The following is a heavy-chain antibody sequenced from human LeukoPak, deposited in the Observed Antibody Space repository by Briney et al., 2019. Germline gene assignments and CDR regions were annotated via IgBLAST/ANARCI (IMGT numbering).Heavy chain of an antibody. CDR1: GYSFTEHY. V-gene: IGHV1-2*02. J-gene: IGHJ6*03. D-gene: IGHD2-8*01. Sequence: ASVQVSCKASGYSFTEHYIYWVRQAPGQGLEWVGRINCNSGDANSAQKFQGRVTMTRDTSVSTAYMDLSSVTSDDTAVYFCARSAGHCSNGICFTDYYMDVWGRGTTVTTSS. CDR3: ARSAGHCSNGICFTDYYMDV. CDR2: INCNSGDA.